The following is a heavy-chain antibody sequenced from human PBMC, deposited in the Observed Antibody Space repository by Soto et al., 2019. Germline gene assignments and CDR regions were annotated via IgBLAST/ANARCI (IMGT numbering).Heavy chain of an antibody. CDR1: GGSVSSTSAS. J-gene: IGHJ4*02. Sequence: QTLSLTCAISGGSVSSTSASWNWIRQSPSRGLEWLGRTYYRSKWTNDYAVSVKSRITINPDTSKNQFSLQLSSVTPEDTAMYYCVRGYSSSFDYWGQGTLVTVSS. CDR2: TYYRSKWTN. D-gene: IGHD2-15*01. V-gene: IGHV6-1*01. CDR3: VRGYSSSFDY.